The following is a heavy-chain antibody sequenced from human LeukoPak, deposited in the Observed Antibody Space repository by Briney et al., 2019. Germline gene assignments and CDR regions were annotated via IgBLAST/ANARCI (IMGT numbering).Heavy chain of an antibody. CDR3: AKDVTGP. Sequence: GGSLRLSCAASGFTFDDYAMHWVRQAPGKGLEWVSGISWNSGSIGYADSVKGRFTISRDNAKNSLYLQMNSLRAEDTALYYCAKDVTGPWGQGILVTVSS. CDR2: ISWNSGSI. J-gene: IGHJ5*02. CDR1: GFTFDDYA. D-gene: IGHD7-27*01. V-gene: IGHV3-9*01.